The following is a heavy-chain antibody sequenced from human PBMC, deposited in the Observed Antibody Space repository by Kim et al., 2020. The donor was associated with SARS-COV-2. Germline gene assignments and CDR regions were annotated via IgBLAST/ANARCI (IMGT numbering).Heavy chain of an antibody. CDR1: RGSISSSRYY. Sequence: SETLSLTCSVSRGSISSSRYYWGWIRQSPGKGLEWIGSIYYGGSTYYKPSLEGRVSISIDTPRNHFSLKLSSVTAADTAVYYCATFPGGYYSDSSGYYVDYWGQGTLVTVSS. D-gene: IGHD3-22*01. J-gene: IGHJ4*01. CDR3: ATFPGGYYSDSSGYYVDY. CDR2: IYYGGST. V-gene: IGHV4-39*02.